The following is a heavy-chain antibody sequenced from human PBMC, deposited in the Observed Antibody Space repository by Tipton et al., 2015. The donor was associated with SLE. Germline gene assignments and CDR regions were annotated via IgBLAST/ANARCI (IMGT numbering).Heavy chain of an antibody. J-gene: IGHJ4*02. Sequence: SLRLSCAASGFTVSSNYMSWVRQAPGKGLEWVSVIYSGGSTYYADSVKGRFTISRDNSKNTLYLQMNSLRAEDTAVYYCARAPPRFGGVIANDYWGQGTLVTVSS. V-gene: IGHV3-53*05. CDR2: IYSGGST. CDR1: GFTVSSNY. D-gene: IGHD3-16*02. CDR3: ARAPPRFGGVIANDY.